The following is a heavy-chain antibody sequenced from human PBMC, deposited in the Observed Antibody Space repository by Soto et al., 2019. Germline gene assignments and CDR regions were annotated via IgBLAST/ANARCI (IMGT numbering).Heavy chain of an antibody. CDR1: GGTFSSYA. CDR2: IIPIFGTA. J-gene: IGHJ4*02. V-gene: IGHV1-69*13. CDR3: ARDSSRKAVQKFYFDY. Sequence: ASVKVSCKASGGTFSSYAISWVRQAPGQGLEWMGGIIPIFGTANYAQKFQGRVTITADESTSTAYMELSSLRSEDTAVYYCARDSSRKAVQKFYFDYWGQGTLVTVSS. D-gene: IGHD6-13*01.